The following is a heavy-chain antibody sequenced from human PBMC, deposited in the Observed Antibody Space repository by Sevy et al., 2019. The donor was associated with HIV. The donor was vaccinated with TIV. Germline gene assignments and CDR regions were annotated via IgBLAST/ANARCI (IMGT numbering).Heavy chain of an antibody. CDR3: TTGAYYYGRGGYRGFDY. CDR1: GFTFNNAW. D-gene: IGHD3-22*01. J-gene: IGHJ4*02. CDR2: IKSKTDGGTT. Sequence: GGSLRLSCAASGFTFNNAWMSWVRQAPGKGLEWVGRIKSKTDGGTTDYAAPVKGRFTISRDESKNTLYLQMNSLKTEDTAVYYCTTGAYYYGRGGYRGFDYWGQGTLVTVSS. V-gene: IGHV3-15*01.